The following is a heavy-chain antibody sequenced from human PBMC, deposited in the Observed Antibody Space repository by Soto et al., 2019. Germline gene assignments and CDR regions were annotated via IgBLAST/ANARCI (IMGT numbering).Heavy chain of an antibody. D-gene: IGHD2-15*01. CDR2: MNPNSGNT. CDR3: ARVQAVAATPGYYYYGMDV. J-gene: IGHJ6*02. Sequence: ASVKVSCKASGYTFTSYDISWVRQATGQGLEWMGWMNPNSGNTGYAQKFQGRVTMTRNTSISTAYMELSSLRSEDTAVYYCARVQAVAATPGYYYYGMDVWGQGTTVTVSS. CDR1: GYTFTSYD. V-gene: IGHV1-8*01.